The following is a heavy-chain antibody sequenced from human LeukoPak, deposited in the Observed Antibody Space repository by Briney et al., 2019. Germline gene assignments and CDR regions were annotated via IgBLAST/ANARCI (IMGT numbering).Heavy chain of an antibody. D-gene: IGHD2/OR15-2a*01. Sequence: SETLSLTCTVCGGSFSGYYWSWIRQPPGKGLEWIGDINHSGSTNYNPSLKSRVNISLDTSKNQFSLKLSSVTAADTAVYYWARGAGSITTLYYYYYMDVWGKGTTVTVSS. CDR1: GGSFSGYY. CDR3: ARGAGSITTLYYYYYMDV. J-gene: IGHJ6*03. CDR2: INHSGST. V-gene: IGHV4-34*01.